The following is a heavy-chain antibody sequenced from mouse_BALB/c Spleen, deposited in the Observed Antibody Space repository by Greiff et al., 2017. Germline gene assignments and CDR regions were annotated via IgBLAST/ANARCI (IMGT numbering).Heavy chain of an antibody. D-gene: IGHD1-1*01. V-gene: IGHV1-80*01. CDR3: ARWPVVDAMDY. Sequence: VQLQESGAELVRPGSSVTISCKASGYAFSSYWMNWVKQRPGQGLEWIGQIYPGDGDNNYTGKFTGQATLNEDNSSSTAYMQLRSLTSEDTAVYFCARWPVVDAMDYWGQGTSVTVSS. J-gene: IGHJ4*01. CDR2: IYPGDGDN. CDR1: GYAFSSYW.